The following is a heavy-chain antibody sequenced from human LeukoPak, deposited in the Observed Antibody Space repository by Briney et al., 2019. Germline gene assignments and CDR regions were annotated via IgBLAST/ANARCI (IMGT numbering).Heavy chain of an antibody. CDR1: GYTFTGYY. CDR3: ASRGIVVVPAAKPIENYMDV. Sequence: ASVKVSCKASGYTFTGYYMHWVRQAPGQGLEWMGWINPNSGGTNYAQKFQGRVTMTRDTSISTAYMELSRLRSDDTAVYYCASRGIVVVPAAKPIENYMDVWGKGTTVTVSS. V-gene: IGHV1-2*02. J-gene: IGHJ6*03. CDR2: INPNSGGT. D-gene: IGHD2-2*01.